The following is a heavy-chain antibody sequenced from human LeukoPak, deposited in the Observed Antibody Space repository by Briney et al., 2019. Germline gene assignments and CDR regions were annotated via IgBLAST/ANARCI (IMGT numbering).Heavy chain of an antibody. CDR1: GGSISGSSYY. CDR2: IYYSGST. D-gene: IGHD3-22*01. CDR3: ARSEYYYDSSGPCMFDC. Sequence: SETPSLTCTVSGGSISGSSYYWGWIRQPPGKGLEWIGSIYYSGSTYYNPSLKSRVTISVDTSKNQFSLKLNSVTATDTAVYYCARSEYYYDSSGPCMFDCWGQGTLVTVPS. V-gene: IGHV4-39*01. J-gene: IGHJ4*02.